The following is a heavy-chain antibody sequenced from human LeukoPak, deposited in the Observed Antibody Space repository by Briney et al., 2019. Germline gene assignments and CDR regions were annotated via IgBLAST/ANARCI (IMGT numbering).Heavy chain of an antibody. Sequence: ASVKVSCKASGYTFTGYYMHWVRQAPGQGLEWMGWINPNSGGTNYAQKFQGRVTITRNTSISTAYMELSSLRSEDTAVYYCARTSTDYYYYMDVWGKGTTVTVSS. CDR3: ARTSTDYYYYMDV. CDR1: GYTFTGYY. J-gene: IGHJ6*03. CDR2: INPNSGGT. V-gene: IGHV1-2*02.